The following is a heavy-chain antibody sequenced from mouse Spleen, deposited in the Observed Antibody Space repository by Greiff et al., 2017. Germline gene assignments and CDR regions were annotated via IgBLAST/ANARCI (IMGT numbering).Heavy chain of an antibody. CDR1: GFSLTSYG. V-gene: IGHV2-2*01. Sequence: QVQLQQSGPGLVQPSQSLSITCTVSGFSLTSYGVHWVRQSPGKGLEWLGVIWSGGSTDYNAAFISRLSISKDNSKSQVFFKMNSLQADDTAIYYCARTSYYDYDWFAYWGQGTLVTVSA. D-gene: IGHD2-4*01. CDR3: ARTSYYDYDWFAY. CDR2: IWSGGST. J-gene: IGHJ3*01.